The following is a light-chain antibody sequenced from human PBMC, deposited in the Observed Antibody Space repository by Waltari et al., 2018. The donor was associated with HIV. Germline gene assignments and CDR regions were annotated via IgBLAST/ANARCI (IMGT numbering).Light chain of an antibody. J-gene: IGLJ2*01. CDR2: QDS. Sequence: SYELTQSPSVSVSPGQTASISCSGDKLGDRYAHWYQQKPGQSPVVVIYQDSKRPSGIPERCSGSNSGNTATLTISGTQAMDEADYYCQAWDNNLVVFGGGTKLTVL. CDR3: QAWDNNLVV. V-gene: IGLV3-1*01. CDR1: KLGDRY.